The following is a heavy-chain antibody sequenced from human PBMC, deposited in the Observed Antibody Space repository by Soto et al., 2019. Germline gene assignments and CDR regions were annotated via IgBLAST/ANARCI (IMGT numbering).Heavy chain of an antibody. CDR2: ISGSGGST. D-gene: IGHD5-18*01. V-gene: IGHV3-23*01. CDR1: GFTFSSYA. J-gene: IGHJ4*02. CDR3: AKSYGYSYGYGGDY. Sequence: PGGSLRLSCAASGFTFSSYAMSWVRQAPGKGLEWVSAISGSGGSTYYADSVKGRFTISRDNSKNTLYLQMSSLRAEDTAVYYCAKSYGYSYGYGGDYWGQGTLVTVSS.